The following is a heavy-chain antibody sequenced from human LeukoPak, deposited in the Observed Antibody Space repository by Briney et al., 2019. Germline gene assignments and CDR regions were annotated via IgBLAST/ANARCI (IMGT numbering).Heavy chain of an antibody. J-gene: IGHJ4*02. D-gene: IGHD3-3*01. V-gene: IGHV3-74*01. Sequence: GGSLRLSCAASGFIFSTYWMLWVRQAPVKGLVWVSRINPDGSNTNYADSVEGRFTISRDNTKNTLYLQMNSLRAEDTALYYCVSYAQYHVGHYYPAYWGQGTLVTVSS. CDR1: GFIFSTYW. CDR3: VSYAQYHVGHYYPAY. CDR2: INPDGSNT.